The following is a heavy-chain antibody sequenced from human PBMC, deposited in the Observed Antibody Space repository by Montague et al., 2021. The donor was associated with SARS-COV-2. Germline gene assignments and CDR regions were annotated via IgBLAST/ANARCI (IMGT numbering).Heavy chain of an antibody. CDR3: AREAWFGDKTSASEYYGMDV. D-gene: IGHD3-10*01. CDR1: GGSISSYS. Sequence: SETLSLTCTVSGGSISSYSCCWIRQPAGKGLEWIGRIYTSGSTNXNPSLKSRVTMSVDTSKNQFSLKLSSVTAADTAVYYCAREAWFGDKTSASEYYGMDVWGQGTTVTVSS. J-gene: IGHJ6*02. V-gene: IGHV4-4*07. CDR2: IYTSGST.